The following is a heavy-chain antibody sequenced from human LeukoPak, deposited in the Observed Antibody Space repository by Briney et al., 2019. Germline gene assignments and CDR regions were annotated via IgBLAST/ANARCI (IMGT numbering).Heavy chain of an antibody. Sequence: GRSLRLSCTASGFTFGDYAMSWFRQAPGKGLEWVGFIRSKAYGGTTEYAASVKGRFTISRDDSKSIAYLQMNSLTTENTAVYYCTRSDIVVVPAAIDWYWFDPWGQGTLVTVSS. CDR1: GFTFGDYA. J-gene: IGHJ5*02. D-gene: IGHD2-2*02. V-gene: IGHV3-49*03. CDR2: IRSKAYGGTT. CDR3: TRSDIVVVPAAIDWYWFDP.